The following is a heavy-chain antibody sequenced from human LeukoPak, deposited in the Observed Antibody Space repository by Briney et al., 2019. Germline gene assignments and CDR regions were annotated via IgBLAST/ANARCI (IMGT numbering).Heavy chain of an antibody. V-gene: IGHV4-39*01. Sequence: SETLSLTCTVSGGSISSSSYYWGWIRQPPGKGLEWIGSIYYSGSTYYNPSLKSRITISVDTSKNQFSLKLSSLTAADTAVYYCAPVGGGSWSGHDYWGQGTLVTVSS. D-gene: IGHD6-13*01. J-gene: IGHJ4*02. CDR3: APVGGGSWSGHDY. CDR1: GGSISSSSYY. CDR2: IYYSGST.